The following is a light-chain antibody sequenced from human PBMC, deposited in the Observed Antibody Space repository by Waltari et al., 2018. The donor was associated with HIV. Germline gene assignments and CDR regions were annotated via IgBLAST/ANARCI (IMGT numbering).Light chain of an antibody. CDR3: QHYNXYPWT. Sequence: DIPMTQSPSTLSASVGDRVTITXRAXXSXVSWLAWYQQKPGKAPKVLIYKASTLQSGVPSRFSGSGSGTEFTLTISSLQPDDFATYYCQHYNXYPWTFGQGTXVEXK. CDR2: KAS. V-gene: IGKV1-5*03. J-gene: IGKJ1*01. CDR1: XSXVSW.